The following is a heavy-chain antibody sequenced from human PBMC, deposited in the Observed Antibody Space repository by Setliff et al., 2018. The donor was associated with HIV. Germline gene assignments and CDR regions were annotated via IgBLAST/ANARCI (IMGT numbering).Heavy chain of an antibody. CDR3: ARGRFHRLHRPYSGSGSLGIQYFDY. CDR1: GYSISSGYY. V-gene: IGHV4-38-2*01. D-gene: IGHD3-10*01. CDR2: IYHSGTT. J-gene: IGHJ4*02. Sequence: SETLSLTCAVSGYSISSGYYWGWIRQPPGKGLEWVGSIYHSGTTYYNPSLRSRVTISVDTSKSQFSLRLNSVTATDTALYYCARGRFHRLHRPYSGSGSLGIQYFDYWGQGTLVTVS.